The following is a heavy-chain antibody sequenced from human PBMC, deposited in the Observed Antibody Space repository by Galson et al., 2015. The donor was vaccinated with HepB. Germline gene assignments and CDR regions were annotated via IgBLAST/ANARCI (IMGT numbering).Heavy chain of an antibody. Sequence: SLRLSCAASGFTLRSYGMHWVRKAPAKGLEWVAVISYDGSNKYYADSVKGRFTISRDNSKNTLYLQMNSLRAEDTAVYYCARDYHGMDVWGQGTTVTVSS. J-gene: IGHJ6*02. V-gene: IGHV3-33*08. CDR3: ARDYHGMDV. CDR1: GFTLRSYG. CDR2: ISYDGSNK.